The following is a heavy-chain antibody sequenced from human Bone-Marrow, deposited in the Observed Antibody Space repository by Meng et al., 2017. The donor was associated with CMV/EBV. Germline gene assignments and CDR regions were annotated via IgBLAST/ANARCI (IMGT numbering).Heavy chain of an antibody. Sequence: GESLKISCAASGFTFSDYYMSWIRQAPGKGLEWVSYISSSGSTIYYADSVKGRFTITRDNAKNSLYLQMNSLRAEDTAVYYCAREFSTSWAYDYWGQGTLVTVSS. CDR2: ISSSGSTI. V-gene: IGHV3-11*04. D-gene: IGHD6-13*01. J-gene: IGHJ4*02. CDR1: GFTFSDYY. CDR3: AREFSTSWAYDY.